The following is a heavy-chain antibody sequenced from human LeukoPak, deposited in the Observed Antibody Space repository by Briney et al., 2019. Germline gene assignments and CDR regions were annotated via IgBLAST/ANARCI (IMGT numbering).Heavy chain of an antibody. V-gene: IGHV3-30*18. CDR2: ISYDGSNK. Sequence: PGRSLRLSCAASGFTFSSYGMHWVRQAPGKGLEWVAIISYDGSNKYYADSVKGRFTISRDNSKNTLYLQMNGLRAEDTAVYYCANVRGMDVWGQGTTVTVSS. J-gene: IGHJ6*02. CDR3: ANVRGMDV. CDR1: GFTFSSYG.